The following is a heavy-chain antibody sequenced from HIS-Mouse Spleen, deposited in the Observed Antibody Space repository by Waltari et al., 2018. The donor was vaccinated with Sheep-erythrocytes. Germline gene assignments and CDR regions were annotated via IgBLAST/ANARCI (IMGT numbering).Heavy chain of an antibody. V-gene: IGHV3-21*01. Sequence: EVQLVESGGGLVKPGVSLRLSCAASGFTFSSYSMNWVRQAPGKGLEWVSAIRSSSSYIYYADSVKGRYTISRDNAKNSLYLQMNSLRAEDTAVYYCARDRSNYFDYWGQGTLVTVSS. D-gene: IGHD3-10*01. CDR2: IRSSSSYI. CDR3: ARDRSNYFDY. CDR1: GFTFSSYS. J-gene: IGHJ4*02.